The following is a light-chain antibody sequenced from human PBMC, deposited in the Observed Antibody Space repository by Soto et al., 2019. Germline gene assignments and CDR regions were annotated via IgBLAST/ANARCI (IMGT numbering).Light chain of an antibody. V-gene: IGKV1-5*03. CDR3: QQYDSYPWT. CDR1: QSIYSW. J-gene: IGKJ1*01. CDR2: KAS. Sequence: DIQMTQSPSTLSASVGDRVIITCRASQSIYSWLAWYQQKPGKAPKLLIYKASFLESGVPSRFSGSESGTKFTLTISNLQPDDCATYYCQQYDSYPWTFGQGTKVEIK.